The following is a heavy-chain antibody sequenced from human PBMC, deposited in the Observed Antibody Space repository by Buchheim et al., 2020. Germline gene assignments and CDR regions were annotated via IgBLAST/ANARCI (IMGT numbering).Heavy chain of an antibody. CDR2: IYYSGST. D-gene: IGHD4-17*01. CDR3: ARHSNNGDYSNNFDY. CDR1: GGSISSSDNY. Sequence: QLQLQESGPGLVKPSETLSLTCTVSGGSISSSDNYWSWIRQHPGKGLEWIGYIYYSGSTNYNPSLKSRVTISVDTSKNQFSLKLSSVTAADTAVYYCARHSNNGDYSNNFDYWGQGTL. V-gene: IGHV4-31*03. J-gene: IGHJ4*02.